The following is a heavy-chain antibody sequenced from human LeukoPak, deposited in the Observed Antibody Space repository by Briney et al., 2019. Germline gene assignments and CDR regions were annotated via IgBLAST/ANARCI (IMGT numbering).Heavy chain of an antibody. CDR2: MNPNSGNT. Sequence: ASVKVSCKASGYTFTSYDISWVRQATGQGLEWMGWMNPNSGNTGYAQKFQGRVTMTRNTSISTAYMELSSLRSEDTAVYYCASRTGIAAAGTDAFDIWGQGTMVTVSS. V-gene: IGHV1-8*01. CDR3: ASRTGIAAAGTDAFDI. J-gene: IGHJ3*02. CDR1: GYTFTSYD. D-gene: IGHD6-13*01.